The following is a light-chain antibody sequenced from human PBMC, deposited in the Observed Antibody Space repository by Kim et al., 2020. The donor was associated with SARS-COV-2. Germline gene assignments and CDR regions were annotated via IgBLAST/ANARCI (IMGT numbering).Light chain of an antibody. CDR3: QQYNNWPSNT. Sequence: EIVMTQSPATLSISPGDTATLSCRASQSFRIYLAWYQQKPGQAPRLLISAASTRATGIPARFSGSGSGTEFSLTISSLQSEDSAVYYCQQYNNWPSNTFGQGTKLEI. V-gene: IGKV3-15*01. J-gene: IGKJ2*01. CDR2: AAS. CDR1: QSFRIY.